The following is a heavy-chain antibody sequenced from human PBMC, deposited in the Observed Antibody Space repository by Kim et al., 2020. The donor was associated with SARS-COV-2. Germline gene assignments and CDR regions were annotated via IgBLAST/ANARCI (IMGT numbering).Heavy chain of an antibody. J-gene: IGHJ4*02. Sequence: SETLSLTCTVSGGSISSSSYYWGWIRQPPGKGLEWIGSIYYSGSTYYNPSLKSRVTISVDTSKNQFSLKLSSVTAADTAVYYCARPIIAEAGPFDYWGQGTLVTVSS. CDR1: GGSISSSSYY. CDR2: IYYSGST. D-gene: IGHD6-13*01. V-gene: IGHV4-39*01. CDR3: ARPIIAEAGPFDY.